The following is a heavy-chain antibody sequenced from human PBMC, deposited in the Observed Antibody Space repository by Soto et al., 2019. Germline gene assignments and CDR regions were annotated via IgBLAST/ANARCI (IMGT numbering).Heavy chain of an antibody. Sequence: EVQLLESGGGLVQRGGSLRLSCAASGFPFSSYVMAWVRQAPGKGLEWVSGVSGGGSNTFYADSVKDPFTISRDNSKNSLLLQMNSLGSEDTAVYYCAKDSNKYSSSLRGGYFDNWGQGIGVTVSS. V-gene: IGHV3-23*01. CDR3: AKDSNKYSSSLRGGYFDN. CDR2: VSGGGSNT. D-gene: IGHD4-4*01. J-gene: IGHJ4*02. CDR1: GFPFSSYV.